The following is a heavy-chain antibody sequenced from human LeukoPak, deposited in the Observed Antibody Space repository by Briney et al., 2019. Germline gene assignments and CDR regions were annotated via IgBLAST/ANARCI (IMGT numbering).Heavy chain of an antibody. V-gene: IGHV1-69*13. CDR2: IIPIFGTA. Sequence: ASVKVSCKASGGTFSSYAISWVRQAPGQGLEWMGGIIPIFGTANYAQKFQGRVTITADESTSTAYMELSSLRSEDTAVYYCASIPDRGGNDYWGQGTLVTVSS. CDR1: GGTFSSYA. D-gene: IGHD3-16*01. J-gene: IGHJ4*02. CDR3: ASIPDRGGNDY.